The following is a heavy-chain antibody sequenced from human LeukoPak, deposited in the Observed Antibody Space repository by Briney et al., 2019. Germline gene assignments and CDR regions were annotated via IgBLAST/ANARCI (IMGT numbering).Heavy chain of an antibody. J-gene: IGHJ3*02. V-gene: IGHV4-59*01. CDR1: GGSMSPYH. CDR2: IYYSGST. Sequence: SETLSLTCTVSGGSMSPYHWGWIRQPPGKGLEWTGYIYYSGSTNYNPPLKSRVTISVDTSKNQFSLKLSSVTAADTAVYYCARAEYYDLMGGEKFDIWGQGTMVTVSS. CDR3: ARAEYYDLMGGEKFDI. D-gene: IGHD3-3*01.